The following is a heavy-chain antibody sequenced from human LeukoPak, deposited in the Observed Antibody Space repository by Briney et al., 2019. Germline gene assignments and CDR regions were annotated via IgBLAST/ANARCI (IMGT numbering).Heavy chain of an antibody. CDR3: ARETSQKGAHYMDV. CDR1: GGSISSYY. V-gene: IGHV4-59*01. Sequence: SETLSLTCTVSGGSISSYYWSWIRQPPGKGLEWIAYIHYSGSTNYNPSLKSRVTISVDTSKNQFSLKLSSVTAADTAVYYCARETSQKGAHYMDVWGKGTTITISS. CDR2: IHYSGST. J-gene: IGHJ6*03. D-gene: IGHD3-16*01.